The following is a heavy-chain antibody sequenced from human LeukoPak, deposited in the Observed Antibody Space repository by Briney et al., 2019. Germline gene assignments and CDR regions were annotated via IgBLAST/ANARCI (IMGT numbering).Heavy chain of an antibody. CDR1: GFTFSSYE. CDR3: ASLTPGEVVPAATYHGMDV. D-gene: IGHD2-2*01. V-gene: IGHV3-48*03. J-gene: IGHJ6*02. Sequence: GGSLRLSCAASGFTFSSYEMNWVRQAPGKGLEWVSYISSSGSTIYYADSVKGRFTISRDNAKNSLYLQMNSLRAEDTAVYYCASLTPGEVVPAATYHGMDVWGQGTTVTVSS. CDR2: ISSSGSTI.